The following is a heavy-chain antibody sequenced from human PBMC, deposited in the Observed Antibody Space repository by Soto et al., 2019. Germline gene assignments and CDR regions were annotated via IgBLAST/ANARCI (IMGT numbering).Heavy chain of an antibody. CDR2: IIPIFGTA. Sequence: QVQLVQSGAEVKKPGSSVKVSCKASGGTSSSYAISWVRQAPGQGLEGMGGIIPIFGTANYAQKFQGRVTITAHESPSTAYMELSSLRSEDTAVYYCARVLVNYDFWSGYYRNWFDPCGQGTLVTVSS. J-gene: IGHJ5*02. CDR1: GGTSSSYA. D-gene: IGHD3-3*01. CDR3: ARVLVNYDFWSGYYRNWFDP. V-gene: IGHV1-69*01.